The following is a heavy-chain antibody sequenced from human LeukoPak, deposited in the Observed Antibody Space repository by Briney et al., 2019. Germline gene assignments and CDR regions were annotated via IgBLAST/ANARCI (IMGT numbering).Heavy chain of an antibody. J-gene: IGHJ4*02. Sequence: GGSLRLSCEASGFSFSTYEMNWVRQAPGKGLEWVSYINSVGSPIYHADSVRGRFTISRDNAKNSLLLQMTSLRVEDTAVYYCARYGRYSDYWGQGTLVTVSS. CDR3: ARYGRYSDY. CDR2: INSVGSPI. V-gene: IGHV3-48*03. CDR1: GFSFSTYE. D-gene: IGHD3-9*01.